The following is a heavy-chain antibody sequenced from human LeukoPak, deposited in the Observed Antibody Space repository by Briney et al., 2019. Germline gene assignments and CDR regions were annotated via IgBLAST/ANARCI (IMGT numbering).Heavy chain of an antibody. Sequence: GGSLRLSCAASGFTFSSYSMNWVRQAPGKGLEWVSYISSSSSTIYYAESVKGRFTISRDNAKNSLYLQMNSLRAEDTAVYYCARETGGYFDYWGQGTLVTVSS. CDR2: ISSSSSTI. D-gene: IGHD7-27*01. CDR1: GFTFSSYS. J-gene: IGHJ4*02. V-gene: IGHV3-48*01. CDR3: ARETGGYFDY.